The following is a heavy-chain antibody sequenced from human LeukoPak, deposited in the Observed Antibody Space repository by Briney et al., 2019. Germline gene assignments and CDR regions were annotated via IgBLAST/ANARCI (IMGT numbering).Heavy chain of an antibody. Sequence: NPSETLSLTCTVSGGSISTYSWSWIRQPPGKGLEWIGHVSYTGSTNYNPSLKSRVTISVGTSKNQFSLTLSSVTAADTAVYYCARATTTYYFDSWGQGILVTVSS. CDR2: VSYTGST. CDR3: ARATTTYYFDS. CDR1: GGSISTYS. V-gene: IGHV4-59*01. J-gene: IGHJ4*02. D-gene: IGHD4-11*01.